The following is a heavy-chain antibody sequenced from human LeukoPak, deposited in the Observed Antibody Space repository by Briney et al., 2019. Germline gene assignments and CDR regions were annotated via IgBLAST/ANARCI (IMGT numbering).Heavy chain of an antibody. Sequence: SVKVSCRASGGTFSSYAISWVRQAPGQGLEWMGGIIPIFGTANYAQKFQGRVTITADESTSTAYMELSSLRSEDTAVYYCARDLNSGYENYFDYWGQGTLVTVSS. CDR1: GGTFSSYA. CDR2: IIPIFGTA. CDR3: ARDLNSGYENYFDY. J-gene: IGHJ4*02. D-gene: IGHD5-12*01. V-gene: IGHV1-69*01.